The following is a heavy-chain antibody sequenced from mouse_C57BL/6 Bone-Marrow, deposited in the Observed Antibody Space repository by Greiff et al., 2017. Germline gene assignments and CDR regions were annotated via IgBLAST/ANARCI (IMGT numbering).Heavy chain of an antibody. D-gene: IGHD2-2*01. CDR3: TREDLLWLRRFAY. CDR2: IDPETGGT. V-gene: IGHV1-15*01. J-gene: IGHJ3*01. Sequence: VKLQESGAELVRPGASVTLSCKASGYTFTDYEMHWVKQTPVHGLEWIGAIDPETGGTAYNQKFKGKAILTADKSSSTAYMELRSLTSEDSAVYYCTREDLLWLRRFAYWGQGTLVTVSA. CDR1: GYTFTDYE.